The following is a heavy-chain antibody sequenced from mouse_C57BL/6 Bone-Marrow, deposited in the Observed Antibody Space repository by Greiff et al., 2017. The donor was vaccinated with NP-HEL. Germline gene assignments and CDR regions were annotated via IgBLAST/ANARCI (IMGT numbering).Heavy chain of an antibody. CDR3: ARWGYSYYFDY. CDR2: INPSSGYT. J-gene: IGHJ2*01. D-gene: IGHD3-1*01. Sequence: QVQLQQSGAELAKPGASVKLSCKASGYTFTSYWMHWVKLRPGQGLEWIGYINPSSGYTKYNQKFKDKATLTADKSSSTAYMQMGSLTYEDSAVYYCARWGYSYYFDYWGQGTTLTVSS. V-gene: IGHV1-7*01. CDR1: GYTFTSYW.